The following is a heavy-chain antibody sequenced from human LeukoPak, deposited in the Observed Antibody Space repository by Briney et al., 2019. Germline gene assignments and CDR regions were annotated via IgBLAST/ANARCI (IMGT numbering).Heavy chain of an antibody. CDR2: ISGSGGRT. V-gene: IGHV3-23*01. J-gene: IGHJ4*02. CDR1: GFTFRTYS. CDR3: AKSPPRCSGGSCYGY. D-gene: IGHD2-15*01. Sequence: PGGSLRLSCAASGFTFRTYSMNWVRQAPGKGLEWISGISGSGGRTDYADSVKGRFTISRDNSKNTLYLQMSSLRADDTALYYCAKSPPRCSGGSCYGYWGQGTLVTVSS.